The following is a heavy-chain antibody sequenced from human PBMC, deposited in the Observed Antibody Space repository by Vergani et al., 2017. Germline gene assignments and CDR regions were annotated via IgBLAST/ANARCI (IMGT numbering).Heavy chain of an antibody. Sequence: QVQLQESGPGLVKPSETLSLTCTVSGGSISSYYWSWVRQLPGKGLEWIGYIYYSGSTNYNPTLKSRVTISVDTSKNQFSMKLSSVTAADTAVYYCARDRRIVEWDPYDYYGMDVWGQGTTVTVSS. CDR3: ARDRRIVEWDPYDYYGMDV. D-gene: IGHD3-3*01. V-gene: IGHV4-59*01. CDR2: IYYSGST. J-gene: IGHJ6*02. CDR1: GGSISSYY.